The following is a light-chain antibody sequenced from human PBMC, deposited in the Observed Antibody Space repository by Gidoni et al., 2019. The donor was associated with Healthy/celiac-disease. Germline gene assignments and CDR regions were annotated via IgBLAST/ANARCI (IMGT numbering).Light chain of an antibody. Sequence: EIVMTQSPLSLPVTPGEPASISCRSSQSLLHSNGYNYLDWYLQKPGQSPQLLIYLGSNRASGVPDRFSGSGSGTDFTLKISRVEAEDVGVYYCMPALQTPRTFGQGTKVEIK. J-gene: IGKJ1*01. CDR3: MPALQTPRT. V-gene: IGKV2-28*01. CDR2: LGS. CDR1: QSLLHSNGYNY.